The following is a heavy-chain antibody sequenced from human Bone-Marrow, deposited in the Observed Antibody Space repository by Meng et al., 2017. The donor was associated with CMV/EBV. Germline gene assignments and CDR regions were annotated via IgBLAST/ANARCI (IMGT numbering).Heavy chain of an antibody. D-gene: IGHD3-10*01. Sequence: SETLSLTCTVSGGSISSSSYYWGWIRQPPGKGLEWIGSIYYSGSTYYNPSLKSRVTISVDTSKNQFSLKLSSVTAADTAVYYCARIRRLGVRGAADYWGQGTLVTVSS. CDR2: IYYSGST. CDR1: GGSISSSSYY. J-gene: IGHJ4*02. CDR3: ARIRRLGVRGAADY. V-gene: IGHV4-39*07.